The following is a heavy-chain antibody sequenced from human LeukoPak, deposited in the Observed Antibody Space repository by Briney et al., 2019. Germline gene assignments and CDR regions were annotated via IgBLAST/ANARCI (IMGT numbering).Heavy chain of an antibody. Sequence: GGSLRLSCAASGFTFSTYAMSWVRQAPGMGLEWVSAVSASGGTTYYADSVKGRFTISRDNSKNTLYLQMNSPRAEDTAVYYCAARTMGSFYDYWGQGTLVTVSS. D-gene: IGHD1-26*01. CDR2: VSASGGTT. J-gene: IGHJ4*02. CDR1: GFTFSTYA. V-gene: IGHV3-23*01. CDR3: AARTMGSFYDY.